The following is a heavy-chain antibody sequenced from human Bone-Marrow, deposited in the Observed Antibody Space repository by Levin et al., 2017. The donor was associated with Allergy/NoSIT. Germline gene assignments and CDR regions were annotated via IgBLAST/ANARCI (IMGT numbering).Heavy chain of an antibody. V-gene: IGHV3-9*01. CDR2: ISWNSGRA. Sequence: GGSLRLSCSASGFTFNDYAMHWVRQVPGKGLEWVSGISWNSGRADYAVSVRGRFTISRDDDKKSLYLQMNSLRVEDTALYYCARDKRQGNFYYYAMDVWGQGTMVTVSS. CDR1: GFTFNDYA. D-gene: IGHD6-25*01. J-gene: IGHJ6*02. CDR3: ARDKRQGNFYYYAMDV.